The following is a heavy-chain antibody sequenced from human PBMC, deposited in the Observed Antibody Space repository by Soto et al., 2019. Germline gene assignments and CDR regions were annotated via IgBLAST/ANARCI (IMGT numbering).Heavy chain of an antibody. CDR3: ATYYGDYGPASGY. CDR1: GGSISSGGYY. D-gene: IGHD4-17*01. CDR2: IYHSGST. Sequence: QVQLQESGPGLVKPSQTLSLSCTVSGGSISSGGYYWSWIRQHPGKGLEWIGYIYHSGSTFYNPSRKRRVTISVDTSKNQFSLKLSSVTAADTAVYYCATYYGDYGPASGYWGQGTLVTVSS. V-gene: IGHV4-31*02. J-gene: IGHJ4*02.